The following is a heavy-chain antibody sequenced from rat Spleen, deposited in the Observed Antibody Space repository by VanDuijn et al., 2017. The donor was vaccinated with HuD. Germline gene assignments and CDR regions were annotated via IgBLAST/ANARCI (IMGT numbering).Heavy chain of an antibody. CDR2: ISFDGTST. CDR3: ARRHYGYTDYFDY. V-gene: IGHV5-29*01. D-gene: IGHD1-9*01. CDR1: GFTFSDYY. Sequence: EVQLVESDGGLVQPGRSLKLSCAASGFTFSDYYMAWVRQAPTKGLEWVATISFDGTSTYYRDSVRGRFTISSDNAKSTLSLQVDSLRSEDTATYYCARRHYGYTDYFDYWGQGVMVTVSS. J-gene: IGHJ2*01.